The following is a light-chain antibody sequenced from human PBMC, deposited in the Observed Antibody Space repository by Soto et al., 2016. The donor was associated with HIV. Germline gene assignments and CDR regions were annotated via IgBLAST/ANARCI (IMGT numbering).Light chain of an antibody. CDR1: NIESKN. J-gene: IGLJ1*01. CDR3: QVWDSSGDHYV. CDR2: DDS. Sequence: SYELTQPPSVSVAPGKTARITCGGNNIESKNVHWYQQKPGQAPVLVVYDDSDRPSGIPERFSGSNSGNTATLTISGVEAGDEADYYCQVWDSSGDHYVFGPGTKATVL. V-gene: IGLV3-21*03.